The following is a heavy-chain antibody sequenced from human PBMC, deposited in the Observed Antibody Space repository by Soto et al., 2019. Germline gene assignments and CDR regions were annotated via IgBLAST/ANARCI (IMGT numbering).Heavy chain of an antibody. V-gene: IGHV1-18*04. CDR2: ISAYNGNT. CDR3: ARDGSDGYNLDSFDY. Sequence: GASVKVSCKASGYTFTSYGIGWVRQAPGQGLEWMGWISAYNGNTNYAQKPQGRVTMTTDTSTSTAYMELRSLRSDDTAVYYCARDGSDGYNLDSFDYWGQGTLVTVSS. D-gene: IGHD2-21*01. CDR1: GYTFTSYG. J-gene: IGHJ4*02.